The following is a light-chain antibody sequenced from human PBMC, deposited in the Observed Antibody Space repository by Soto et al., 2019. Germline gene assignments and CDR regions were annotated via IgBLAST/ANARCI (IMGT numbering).Light chain of an antibody. V-gene: IGKV3-15*01. CDR2: GAS. CDR1: QSVSSSY. J-gene: IGKJ5*01. Sequence: EIVLTQSPGTLSLSPGKRATLSCRASQSVSSSYLAWYQQKPGQAPRLLIYGASTRATGIPARFGGSGYGTEFTLTISSLQSEDFALYFCQQYNNWPFSFGPGTRLEIK. CDR3: QQYNNWPFS.